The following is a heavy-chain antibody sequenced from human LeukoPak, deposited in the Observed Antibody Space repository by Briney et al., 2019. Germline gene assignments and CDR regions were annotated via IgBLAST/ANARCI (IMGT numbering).Heavy chain of an antibody. D-gene: IGHD3-10*01. CDR3: AKGHTKSWFGESNDAFDI. CDR2: ISGSGGTT. J-gene: IGHJ3*02. Sequence: GGSLRLSCAASGFSFSSYAINWVRQVPGKGLEWVSAISGSGGTTYYADSVKGRFTISRDNSKNTLYLQMNSLRAEDTAVYYCAKGHTKSWFGESNDAFDIWGQGTMVTVSS. CDR1: GFSFSSYA. V-gene: IGHV3-23*01.